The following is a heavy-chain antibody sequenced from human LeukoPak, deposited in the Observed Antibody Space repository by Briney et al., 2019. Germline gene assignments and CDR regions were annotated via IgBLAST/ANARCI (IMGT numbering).Heavy chain of an antibody. CDR1: GFALSSHW. J-gene: IGHJ6*02. CDR3: ARNNGMDV. CDR2: VNRDGSET. Sequence: GGSLRLSCAASGFALSSHWMTWVRQVPGRGPEWVAKVNRDGSETYYLDSVKGRFTISKDNAKNSLYLQMNSLRAEDTALYHCARNNGMDVWGQGTTVTVSS. V-gene: IGHV3-7*03.